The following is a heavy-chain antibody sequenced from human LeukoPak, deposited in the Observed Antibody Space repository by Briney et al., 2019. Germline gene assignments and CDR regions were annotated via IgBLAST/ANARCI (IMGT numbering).Heavy chain of an antibody. V-gene: IGHV4-31*03. CDR1: GGSISSGGYY. CDR2: IYYSGST. J-gene: IGHJ6*03. D-gene: IGHD3-3*01. CDR3: ARGVEWLFSYYYYYMDV. Sequence: TSETLSLTCTVSGGSISSGGYYWSWIRQHPGKGLEWIGYIYYSGSTYYNPSLKSRVTISVDTSKNQFSLKVSSVTAADTAVYYCARGVEWLFSYYYYYMDVWGKGTTVTVSS.